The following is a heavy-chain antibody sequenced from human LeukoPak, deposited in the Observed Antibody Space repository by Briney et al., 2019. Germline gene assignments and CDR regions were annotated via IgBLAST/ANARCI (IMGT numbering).Heavy chain of an antibody. J-gene: IGHJ4*02. V-gene: IGHV3-73*01. Sequence: GGSLRLSCAASGFTFSGSAMHWVRQASGKGLEWLGRIRSKADSYTTAYAASVKGRFIVSRDDSKNTAYLQMNSLKTEDTAVYYCRAAADLNDYWGQGTLVTISS. CDR2: IRSKADSYTT. CDR3: RAAADLNDY. D-gene: IGHD6-13*01. CDR1: GFTFSGSA.